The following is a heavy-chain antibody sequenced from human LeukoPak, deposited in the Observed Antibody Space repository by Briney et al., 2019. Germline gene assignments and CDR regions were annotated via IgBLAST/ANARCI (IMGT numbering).Heavy chain of an antibody. CDR3: AKDPRDHTYGWSWRYFDY. CDR2: IRYDGSNK. V-gene: IGHV3-30*02. Sequence: QTGGSLRLSCAASGFTFSSYVMHWVRQAPGKGLEWVAFIRYDGSNKYYSDSVKGRFTISRDNSKNMLYLQMNSLRPEDTAVYYCAKDPRDHTYGWSWRYFDYWGQGTLVTVSS. CDR1: GFTFSSYV. J-gene: IGHJ4*02. D-gene: IGHD5-18*01.